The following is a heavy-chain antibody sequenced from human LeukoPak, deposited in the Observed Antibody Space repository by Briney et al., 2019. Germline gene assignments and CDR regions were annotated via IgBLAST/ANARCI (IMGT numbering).Heavy chain of an antibody. Sequence: GGSLRLSCAASGFTSSSYWMSWVRQAPGKGLEWVANINRDGSERYYVDSVKGRFTISRDNAQNSLHLQMNSLRAEDAAVYSCARVSATGMGFDYWGQGTLVTVSS. J-gene: IGHJ4*02. V-gene: IGHV3-7*04. CDR1: GFTSSSYW. CDR3: ARVSATGMGFDY. CDR2: INRDGSER. D-gene: IGHD3-9*01.